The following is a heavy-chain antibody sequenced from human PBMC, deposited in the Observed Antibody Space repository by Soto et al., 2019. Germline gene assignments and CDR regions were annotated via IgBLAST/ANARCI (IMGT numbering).Heavy chain of an antibody. J-gene: IGHJ4*02. D-gene: IGHD4-17*01. V-gene: IGHV3-23*01. Sequence: PRGSLRLSCAASGFTFSSYAMSWVRQAPGKGLEWVSAISGGGRSTYYADSVKGRFTISRDNSKNTLYLQMNSLRAEDTAVYYCAKDYGDYDYYFDYWGQGTLVTVSS. CDR2: ISGGGRST. CDR1: GFTFSSYA. CDR3: AKDYGDYDYYFDY.